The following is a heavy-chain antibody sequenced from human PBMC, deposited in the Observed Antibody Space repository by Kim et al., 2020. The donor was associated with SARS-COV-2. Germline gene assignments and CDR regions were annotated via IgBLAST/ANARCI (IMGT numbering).Heavy chain of an antibody. CDR2: IYYSGST. Sequence: SETLSLTCTVSGVSISSGGYYWSWIRQHPGKGLEWIGYIYYSGSTYYNPSLKRRVTISVDTSKNQFSLKLSSVTAADTAVYYCARGKARDAFDIWGQGTMVTVSS. V-gene: IGHV4-31*03. J-gene: IGHJ3*02. CDR3: ARGKARDAFDI. CDR1: GVSISSGGYY.